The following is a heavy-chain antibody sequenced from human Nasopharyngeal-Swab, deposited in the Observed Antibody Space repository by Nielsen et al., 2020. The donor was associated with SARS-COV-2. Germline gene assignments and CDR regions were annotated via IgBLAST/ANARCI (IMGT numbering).Heavy chain of an antibody. V-gene: IGHV4-34*01. D-gene: IGHD3-22*01. Sequence: SETLSLTCTVSGGSISSGYYWSWIRQPPGKGLEWIGEINHSGSTNYNPSLKSRVTISVDTSKNQFSLKLSSVTAADTAVYYCARRWDSSGYYYDVGIDYWGQGTLVTVSS. CDR2: INHSGST. CDR3: ARRWDSSGYYYDVGIDY. CDR1: GGSISSGYY. J-gene: IGHJ4*02.